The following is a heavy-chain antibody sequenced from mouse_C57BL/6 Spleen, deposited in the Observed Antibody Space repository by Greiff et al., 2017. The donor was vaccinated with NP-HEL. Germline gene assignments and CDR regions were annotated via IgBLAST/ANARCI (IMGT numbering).Heavy chain of an antibody. D-gene: IGHD1-1*01. V-gene: IGHV14-1*01. CDR1: GFNIKDYY. J-gene: IGHJ2*01. CDR3: TTEDYGSSYVGY. Sequence: VHVKQSGAELVRPGASVKLSCTASGFNIKDYYMHWVKQRPEQGLEWIGRIDPEDGDTEYAPKFQGKATMTADTSSNTAYLQLSSLTSEDTAVYYCTTEDYGSSYVGYWGQGTTLTVSS. CDR2: IDPEDGDT.